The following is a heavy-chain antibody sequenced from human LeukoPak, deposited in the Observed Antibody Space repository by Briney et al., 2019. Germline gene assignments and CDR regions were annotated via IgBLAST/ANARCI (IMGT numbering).Heavy chain of an antibody. V-gene: IGHV1-69*02. CDR2: IIPILDQT. Sequence: ASVSVSCKASGTVTAYSISWVRQAPGQGLEWMGRIIPILDQTDYTQKFHDRVTFTADKSTTTASMELTSLASEDTAIYYCVVSGYYYDWFDPCGQGTLVTVS. J-gene: IGHJ5*02. CDR1: GTVTAYS. D-gene: IGHD3-3*01. CDR3: VVSGYYYDWFDP.